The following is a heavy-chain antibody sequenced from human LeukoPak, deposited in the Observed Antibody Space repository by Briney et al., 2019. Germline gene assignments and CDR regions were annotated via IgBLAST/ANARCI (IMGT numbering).Heavy chain of an antibody. CDR2: IYPGDSDT. J-gene: IGHJ5*02. CDR3: ARRRYCSGGSCYSDWFDP. V-gene: IGHV5-51*01. D-gene: IGHD2-15*01. Sequence: GESLKISCKGSGYSFTSYWIGCVRQMPGKGLEWMGIIYPGDSDTRYSPSFQGQVTISADKSISTAYLQWSSLKASDTAMYYCARRRYCSGGSCYSDWFDPWGQGTLVTVSS. CDR1: GYSFTSYW.